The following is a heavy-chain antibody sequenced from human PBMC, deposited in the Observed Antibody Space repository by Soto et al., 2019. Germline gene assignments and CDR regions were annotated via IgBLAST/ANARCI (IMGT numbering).Heavy chain of an antibody. D-gene: IGHD3-3*02. J-gene: IGHJ6*02. CDR1: GGTFSTSA. CDR3: ARDKDRQQLGGNYYYVLDV. CDR2: IMPVFATP. Sequence: QVQLMQSGAEVKKPGSSVKASCKASGGTFSTSAISWVRQAPGEGLEWVGGIMPVFATPDYAQKFQGRVTISADGSTTTAYLELTSLTTDDTAVYYCARDKDRQQLGGNYYYVLDVWGQGTAITVSS. V-gene: IGHV1-69*12.